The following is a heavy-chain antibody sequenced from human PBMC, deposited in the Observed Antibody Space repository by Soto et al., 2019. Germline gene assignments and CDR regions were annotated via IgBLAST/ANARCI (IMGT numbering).Heavy chain of an antibody. CDR3: ARDKITATRHYYYGMDV. CDR2: ISSSSSTI. V-gene: IGHV3-48*02. CDR1: GFTFSSYS. J-gene: IGHJ6*02. Sequence: VGSLRLSCAASGFTFSSYSMNWVRRAPGKGLEWVSYISSSSSTIYYADSVKGRFTISRDNAKNSLYLQMNSLRDEDTAVYYCARDKITATRHYYYGMDVWGQGTTVTVSS.